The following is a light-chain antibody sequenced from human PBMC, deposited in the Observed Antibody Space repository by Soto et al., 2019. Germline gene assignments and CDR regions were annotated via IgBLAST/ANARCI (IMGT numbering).Light chain of an antibody. V-gene: IGLV2-23*01. J-gene: IGLJ2*01. CDR1: SSDIGSYDR. CDR2: EDY. Sequence: QSALTQPASVSGSPGQSITISCTGTSSDIGSYDRVSWYQWHPGKAPKLIIYEDYRRPSQISNRFSGSKSGNTASLTISGLRAEDEADYYCCSYAGSNIFAVFGGGTKVTVL. CDR3: CSYAGSNIFAV.